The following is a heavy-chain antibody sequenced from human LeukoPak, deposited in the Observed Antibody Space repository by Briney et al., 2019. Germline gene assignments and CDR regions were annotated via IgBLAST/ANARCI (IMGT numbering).Heavy chain of an antibody. J-gene: IGHJ6*03. CDR3: ARGYGDYVSFYYYYYMDV. CDR1: GGTFSSYA. Sequence: GSSVKVSRXASGGTFSSYAISWVRQARGQGLEWMGGIIPIFGTANYAQKFQGRVTITADESTSTAYMELSSLRSEDTAVYYCARGYGDYVSFYYYYYMDVWGKGTTVTVSS. V-gene: IGHV1-69*01. CDR2: IIPIFGTA. D-gene: IGHD4-17*01.